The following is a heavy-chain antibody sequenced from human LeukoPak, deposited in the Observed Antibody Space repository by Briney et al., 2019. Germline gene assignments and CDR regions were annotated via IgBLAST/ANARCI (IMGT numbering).Heavy chain of an antibody. CDR1: GFNFGNYW. V-gene: IGHV3-7*05. Sequence: PGGSLRLSCVTSGFNFGNYWMNWVRQAPGQGLEWVANIKNDGGATYYLDSVKGRFTNSRDNAKSSLYLQMDSLRAEDTAVYYCNGPTYWGQGTLVTVSS. J-gene: IGHJ4*02. D-gene: IGHD2-8*01. CDR3: NGPTY. CDR2: IKNDGGAT.